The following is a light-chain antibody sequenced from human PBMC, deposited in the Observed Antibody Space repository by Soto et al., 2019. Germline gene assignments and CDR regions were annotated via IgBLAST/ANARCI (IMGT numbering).Light chain of an antibody. Sequence: QSALTQPASVSGSPGQSITISCTGTSSDVGSYNLVSWYQQHPGKAPKLMIYEGSKRPSGVSNRFSGSKSGNTASLTISGLQAEDEADYYCCSYAGSSLVFSGGTKLTVL. V-gene: IGLV2-23*01. CDR2: EGS. CDR1: SSDVGSYNL. J-gene: IGLJ2*01. CDR3: CSYAGSSLV.